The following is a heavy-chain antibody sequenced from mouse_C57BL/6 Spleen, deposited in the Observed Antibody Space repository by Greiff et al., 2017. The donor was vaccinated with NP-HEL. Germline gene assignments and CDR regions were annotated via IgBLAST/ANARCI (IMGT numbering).Heavy chain of an antibody. CDR2: IRSKSNNYAT. V-gene: IGHV10-1*01. Sequence: EVKLVESGGGLVQPKGSLKLSCAASGFSFNTYAMNWVRQAPGKGLEWVARIRSKSNNYATYYADSVKDRFTISRDDSESMLYLQMNNLKTEDTAMYYCVRDYYGSNAMDYWGQGTSVTVSS. CDR1: GFSFNTYA. D-gene: IGHD1-1*01. J-gene: IGHJ4*01. CDR3: VRDYYGSNAMDY.